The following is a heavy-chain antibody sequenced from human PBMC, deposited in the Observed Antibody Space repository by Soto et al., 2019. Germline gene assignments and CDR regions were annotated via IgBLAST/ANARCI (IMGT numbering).Heavy chain of an antibody. CDR3: ARTPGFSWNDDEIFDY. V-gene: IGHV1-69*13. CDR2: VIPIFGTA. J-gene: IGHJ4*02. Sequence: SVKVSCKASGGTFSSYAISWVRQAPGQGLEWMGGVIPIFGTANYAQKFQGRVTITADESTSTAYMELSSLRSEDTAVYYCARTPGFSWNDDEIFDYWGQGTLVTAPQ. D-gene: IGHD1-1*01. CDR1: GGTFSSYA.